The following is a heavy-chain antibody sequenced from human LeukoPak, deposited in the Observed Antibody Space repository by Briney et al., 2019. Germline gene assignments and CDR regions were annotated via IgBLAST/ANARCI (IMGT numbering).Heavy chain of an antibody. V-gene: IGHV1-46*01. CDR3: ARLSQQTFDI. CDR1: GYTFTTYY. J-gene: IGHJ3*02. CDR2: IDPSGGST. Sequence: ASVKVSCKASGYTFTTYYMHWVRQAPGQGLEWMGIIDPSGGSTSYAQKFQGRVTMTKDTSTGTVYMELSSLRSDDTAVYYCARLSQQTFDIWGQGTLVTVPS.